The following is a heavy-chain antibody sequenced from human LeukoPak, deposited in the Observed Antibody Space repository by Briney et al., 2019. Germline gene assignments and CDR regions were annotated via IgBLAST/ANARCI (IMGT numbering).Heavy chain of an antibody. Sequence: GGSLRLLCAASGVTFSSYWMHWVRQAPGKGLVWVSRINSDGSSITYAESVKGRFTISRDNAKNKLYLQMNSLRVEDTAVYYCAREARVSGYDFDCRGQGTLVTVSS. CDR3: AREARVSGYDFDC. CDR1: GVTFSSYW. V-gene: IGHV3-74*03. J-gene: IGHJ4*02. CDR2: INSDGSSI. D-gene: IGHD5-12*01.